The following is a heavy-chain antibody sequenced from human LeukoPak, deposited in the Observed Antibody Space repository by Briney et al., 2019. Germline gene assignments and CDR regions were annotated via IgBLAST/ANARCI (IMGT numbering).Heavy chain of an antibody. CDR2: INHSGST. V-gene: IGHV4-34*01. J-gene: IGHJ6*03. D-gene: IGHD3-9*01. CDR1: GGSFSGYY. CDR3: ARHRRGRYGFLTGYPSYYMDV. Sequence: SETLSLTCAVYGGSFSGYYWSWIRQPPGKGLEWIGEINHSGSTNYNPSLKSRVTISVDTSKNQFSLKLSSVTAADTAVYYCARHRRGRYGFLTGYPSYYMDVWGKGTTVTISS.